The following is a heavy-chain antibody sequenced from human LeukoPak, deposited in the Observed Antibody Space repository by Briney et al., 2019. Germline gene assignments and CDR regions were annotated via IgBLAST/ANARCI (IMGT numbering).Heavy chain of an antibody. CDR1: GFTFSSYG. CDR3: AKVMLVRSVLSLLDY. Sequence: GGTLRLSCAASGFTFSSYGMSWVRQAPGKGLEWVSPISGSGGSTYYADSVKGRFTISRDNSKNTLYLQMNSLRAEDTAVYYCAKVMLVRSVLSLLDYWGQGTLVTVSS. J-gene: IGHJ4*02. CDR2: ISGSGGST. V-gene: IGHV3-23*01. D-gene: IGHD2-8*01.